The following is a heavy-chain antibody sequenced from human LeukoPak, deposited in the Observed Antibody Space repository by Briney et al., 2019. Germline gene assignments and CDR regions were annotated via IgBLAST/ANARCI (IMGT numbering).Heavy chain of an antibody. CDR3: ARVEYIYAPYNY. J-gene: IGHJ4*02. Sequence: ASVTVSCKASGYTFTGYYIHWLRQAPGQGLEWMGWINPNSGGTNYAQKFQGRVTMTRDTSISTAYMELSRLKSDDTAVYYCARVEYIYAPYNYWGQGTLVTVSS. D-gene: IGHD5-18*01. CDR2: INPNSGGT. CDR1: GYTFTGYY. V-gene: IGHV1-2*02.